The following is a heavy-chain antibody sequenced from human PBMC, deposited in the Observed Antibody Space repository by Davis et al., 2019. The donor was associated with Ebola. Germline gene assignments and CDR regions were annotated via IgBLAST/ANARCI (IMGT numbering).Heavy chain of an antibody. Sequence: SQTLSLTCAVYGGSFSGYYWSWIRQPPGKGLEWIGSIYYSGSTYYNPSLKSRVTISVDKSKNQFSLKLSSVTAADTAVYYCARDSSTVLSYGMDVWGQGTTVTVSS. J-gene: IGHJ6*02. CDR1: GGSFSGYY. CDR3: ARDSSTVLSYGMDV. V-gene: IGHV4-34*11. D-gene: IGHD4-17*01. CDR2: IYYSGST.